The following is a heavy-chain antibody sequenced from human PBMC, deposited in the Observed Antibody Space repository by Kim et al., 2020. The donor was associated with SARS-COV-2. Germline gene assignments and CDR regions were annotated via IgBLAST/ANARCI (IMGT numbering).Heavy chain of an antibody. CDR3: AKDRGSSGWYDPFDY. CDR2: ISWNSGSI. Sequence: GGSLRLSCAASGFTFDDYAMHWVRQAPGKGLEWVSGISWNSGSIGYADSVKGRFTISRDNAKNSLYLQMNSLRAEDTALYYCAKDRGSSGWYDPFDYWGQGTLVTVSS. J-gene: IGHJ4*02. V-gene: IGHV3-9*01. CDR1: GFTFDDYA. D-gene: IGHD6-19*01.